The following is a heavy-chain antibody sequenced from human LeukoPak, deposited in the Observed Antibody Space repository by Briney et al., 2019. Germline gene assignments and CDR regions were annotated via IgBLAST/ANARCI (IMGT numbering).Heavy chain of an antibody. J-gene: IGHJ3*02. CDR3: VRAPLYYYDSSGYPLLNAFDI. D-gene: IGHD3-22*01. Sequence: GGSLRLSCAASGFTFDDYGMSWVRQAPGKGLEWVSGINWNGGSTGYADSVKGRFTISRDNAKNSLFLQMNSLRAEDTASYYCVRAPLYYYDSSGYPLLNAFDIWGQGTMVTVSS. CDR2: INWNGGST. CDR1: GFTFDDYG. V-gene: IGHV3-20*04.